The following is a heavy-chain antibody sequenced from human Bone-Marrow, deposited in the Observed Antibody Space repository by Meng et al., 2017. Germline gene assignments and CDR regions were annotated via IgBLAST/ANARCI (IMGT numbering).Heavy chain of an antibody. CDR1: GGSFSDYY. J-gene: IGHJ4*02. CDR3: ARGPTTMAHDFDY. D-gene: IGHD4-11*01. Sequence: QVQLQRWVAGLLKPSETLYLTCVVAGGSFSDYYWSWIRQPPGKGLEWIGEINHSGSTNYNPSLESRATISVDTSQNNLSLKLSSVTAADSAVYYCARGPTTMAHDFDYWGQGTLVTVSS. CDR2: INHSGST. V-gene: IGHV4-34*01.